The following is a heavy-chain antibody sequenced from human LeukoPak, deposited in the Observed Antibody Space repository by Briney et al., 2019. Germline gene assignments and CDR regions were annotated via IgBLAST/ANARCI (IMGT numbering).Heavy chain of an antibody. CDR2: IRYDGSNK. D-gene: IGHD2-8*01. J-gene: IGHJ4*02. Sequence: GGSLRLSCAASGFTFSSYGMHWVRQAPGKGLEWVAFIRYDGSNKYYADSVKGRFTISRDNSKNTLYLQMNSLRAEDTAVYYCAKDPELMVGSPDYWGQGTLVTVSS. CDR1: GFTFSSYG. V-gene: IGHV3-30*02. CDR3: AKDPELMVGSPDY.